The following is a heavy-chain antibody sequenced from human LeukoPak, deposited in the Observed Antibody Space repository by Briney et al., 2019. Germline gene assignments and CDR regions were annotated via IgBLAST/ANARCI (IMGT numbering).Heavy chain of an antibody. D-gene: IGHD5-12*01. CDR1: GFSFSNFA. CDR2: IIGSSGDT. J-gene: IGHJ4*02. V-gene: IGHV3-23*01. Sequence: GGSLRLSCAASGFSFSNFAMSWVRQAPGKGLEWVSLIIGSSGDTFYADSVKGRFTISRDNSKNRLYLQMNSLRAEDTALYYCAKGAYDYIEMGYFDYWGQGTLVTVSS. CDR3: AKGAYDYIEMGYFDY.